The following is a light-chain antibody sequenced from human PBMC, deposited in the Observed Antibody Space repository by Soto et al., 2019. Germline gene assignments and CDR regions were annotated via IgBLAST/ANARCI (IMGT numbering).Light chain of an antibody. CDR2: GAS. V-gene: IGKV3-20*01. CDR1: QSFNSIY. J-gene: IGKJ1*01. Sequence: EIVLTQSPGTLSLSPGERATLSCRASQSFNSIYLAWYQQKPGQAPRLLIYGASTRATGIPARFSGSGSGTEFTLTISRLEPEDFAVYYCQQYTDWPLTFGQGTKVDIK. CDR3: QQYTDWPLT.